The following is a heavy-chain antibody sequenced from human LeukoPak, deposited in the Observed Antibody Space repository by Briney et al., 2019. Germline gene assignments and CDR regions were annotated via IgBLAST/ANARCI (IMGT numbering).Heavy chain of an antibody. V-gene: IGHV3-30*02. CDR2: IRYDGSNK. J-gene: IGHJ3*02. D-gene: IGHD6-13*01. CDR1: GFTFSSYG. CDR3: AKPTSGYSSSWNAFDI. Sequence: GGSLRLSCAASGFTFSSYGMHWVRQAPGNWLEWVAFIRYDGSNKYYADSVKGRFTISRDNSKNTLYLQMNSLRAEDTAVYYCAKPTSGYSSSWNAFDIWGQGTMVTVSS.